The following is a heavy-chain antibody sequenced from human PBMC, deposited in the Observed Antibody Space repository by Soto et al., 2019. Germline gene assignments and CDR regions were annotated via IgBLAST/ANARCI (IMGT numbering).Heavy chain of an antibody. CDR1: GFPFSTYA. V-gene: IGHV3-23*01. D-gene: IGHD6-19*01. J-gene: IGHJ4*02. CDR2: ISGSGDST. CDR3: AKERSRGWSFDY. Sequence: EVQLLESGGGLVQPGGSLRLSCAASGFPFSTYAMNWVRQAPGKGLEWVSGISGSGDSTYYADSVKGRFTVSRDNSKNTLYLQMNSLRGEDTAVFYCAKERSRGWSFDYWGQGTLVTVSP.